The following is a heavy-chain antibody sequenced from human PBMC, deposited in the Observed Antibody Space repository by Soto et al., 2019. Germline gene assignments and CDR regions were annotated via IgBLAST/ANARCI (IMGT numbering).Heavy chain of an antibody. CDR3: ARANRGGERGYSGYDRYYYYGMDV. Sequence: QVQLVQSGAEVKKPGASVKVSCKASGYTFTSYYMHWVRQAPGQGLEWMGIINPSGGSTSYAQKFQGRVTMTRDTSTSTVYMELSSLRSEDTAVYYCARANRGGERGYSGYDRYYYYGMDVWGQGTTVTVSS. CDR1: GYTFTSYY. D-gene: IGHD5-12*01. CDR2: INPSGGST. V-gene: IGHV1-46*01. J-gene: IGHJ6*02.